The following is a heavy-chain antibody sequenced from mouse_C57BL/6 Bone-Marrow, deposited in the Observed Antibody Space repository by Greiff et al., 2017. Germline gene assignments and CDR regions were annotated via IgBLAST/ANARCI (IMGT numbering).Heavy chain of an antibody. CDR3: ARAISSSDKGFYY. V-gene: IGHV1-9*01. Sequence: QVQLKESGAELMKPGASVKLSCKATGYTFTGYWIEWVKQRPGHGLEWIGDILPGSGSTNYNEKFKGKATFTADTSSNTAYMQLSSLTTEDSAIYYCARAISSSDKGFYYWGQGTTRTVSS. D-gene: IGHD1-1*01. CDR1: GYTFTGYW. CDR2: ILPGSGST. J-gene: IGHJ2*01.